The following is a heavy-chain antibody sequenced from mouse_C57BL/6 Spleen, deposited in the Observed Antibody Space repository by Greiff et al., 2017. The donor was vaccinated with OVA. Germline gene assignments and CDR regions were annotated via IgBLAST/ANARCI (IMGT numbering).Heavy chain of an antibody. Sequence: EVQLQQSGAELVRPGASVKLSCTASGFNITDDYMHWVKQRPEQGLEWIGWIDPENGDTEYASKFQGKATITADTSSNTAYLQLSSLTSEDTAVYYCTTWDNAMDYWGQGTSVTVSS. D-gene: IGHD3-3*01. CDR1: GFNITDDY. CDR2: IDPENGDT. V-gene: IGHV14-4*01. J-gene: IGHJ4*01. CDR3: TTWDNAMDY.